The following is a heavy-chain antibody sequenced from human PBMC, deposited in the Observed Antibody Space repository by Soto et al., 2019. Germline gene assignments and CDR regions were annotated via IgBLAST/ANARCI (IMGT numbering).Heavy chain of an antibody. CDR1: GGSISSGGYY. J-gene: IGHJ5*02. Sequence: TLSLTYTVSGGSISSGGYYWSWIRQHPGKGLEWIGYIYYSGSTYYNPSLKSRVTISVDTSKNQFSLKLSSVTAADTAVYYCARARTSIAAAGRVSWLDPWGQGTLVTVSS. V-gene: IGHV4-31*03. CDR2: IYYSGST. CDR3: ARARTSIAAAGRVSWLDP. D-gene: IGHD6-13*01.